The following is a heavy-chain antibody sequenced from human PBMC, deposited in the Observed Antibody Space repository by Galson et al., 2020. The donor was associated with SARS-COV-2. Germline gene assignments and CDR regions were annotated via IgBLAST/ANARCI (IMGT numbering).Heavy chain of an antibody. V-gene: IGHV3-30-3*01. CDR1: GFTFSSYA. CDR3: ARARDGGYSYAYDY. Sequence: GGSLRLSCAASGFTFSSYAMHWVRQAPGKGLEWVAVISYDGSNKYYADSVKGRFTISRDNSKNTLYLQMNSLRAEDTAVYYCARARDGGYSYAYDYWGQGTLVTVSS. J-gene: IGHJ4*02. D-gene: IGHD5-18*01. CDR2: ISYDGSNK.